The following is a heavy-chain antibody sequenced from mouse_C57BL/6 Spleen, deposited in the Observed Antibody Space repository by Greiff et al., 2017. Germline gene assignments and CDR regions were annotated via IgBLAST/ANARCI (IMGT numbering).Heavy chain of an antibody. CDR3: SRYDYSPMDY. CDR2: IDPSDSYT. CDR1: GYTFTSYW. Sequence: QVQLQQSGAELVKPGASVKLSCKASGYTFTSYWMQWVKQRPGQGLEWIGEIDPSDSYTNYNQKFKGKATLTVDTSSSTAYMQLSSLTSEDSAVYYCSRYDYSPMDYWCQGTSVTVSS. J-gene: IGHJ4*01. D-gene: IGHD2-4*01. V-gene: IGHV1-50*01.